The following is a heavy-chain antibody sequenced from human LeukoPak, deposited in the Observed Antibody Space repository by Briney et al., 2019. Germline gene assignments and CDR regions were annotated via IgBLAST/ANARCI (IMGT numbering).Heavy chain of an antibody. CDR3: ARERNYGDPRAFDY. D-gene: IGHD4-17*01. J-gene: IGHJ4*02. V-gene: IGHV4-30-2*01. CDR2: IYHSGST. Sequence: PSETLSLTCTVSGGSISSGGYYWSWIRQPPGKGLEWIGYIYHSGSTYYNPSLKSRVTISVDRSKNQFSLKLSSVTAADTAVYYCARERNYGDPRAFDYWGQGTLVTVSS. CDR1: GGSISSGGYY.